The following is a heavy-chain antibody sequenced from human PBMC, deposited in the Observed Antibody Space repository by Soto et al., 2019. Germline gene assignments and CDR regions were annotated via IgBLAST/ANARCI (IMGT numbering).Heavy chain of an antibody. Sequence: ASVKVSCKASGYTFTGYYIHWVREAPGQGLEWMGWINPQTGGTSYAQKFQGRVTLSRDTSINTAYLELSRLRFDDAAVYFCARERYQVISDGMDVWGQGTTVTVSS. CDR3: ARERYQVISDGMDV. CDR2: INPQTGGT. J-gene: IGHJ6*02. D-gene: IGHD2-2*01. CDR1: GYTFTGYY. V-gene: IGHV1-2*02.